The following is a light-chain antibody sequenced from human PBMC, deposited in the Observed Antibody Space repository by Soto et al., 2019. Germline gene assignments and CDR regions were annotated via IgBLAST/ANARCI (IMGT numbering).Light chain of an antibody. V-gene: IGLV1-51*01. CDR2: DNN. Sequence: QSVLTQPPSVSAAPGQKVTISCSGSNSNIGNKDVYWYQQFPATAPKLLIYDNNRRPSGIPDRFSASKSGTLATLAITGLPTGDEADYYCGTWDSGLSVVVFGGGTKLTVL. CDR1: NSNIGNKD. CDR3: GTWDSGLSVVV. J-gene: IGLJ2*01.